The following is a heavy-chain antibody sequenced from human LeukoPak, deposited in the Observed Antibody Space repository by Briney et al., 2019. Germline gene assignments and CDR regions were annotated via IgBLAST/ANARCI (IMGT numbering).Heavy chain of an antibody. J-gene: IGHJ4*02. Sequence: SETLSLTCTVSDGSITGYYWSWIRQSPGKGLEWIGYIFDSGSTNYNPSLQSRVTISVDTSKNYFSLKLRSVTAADTAVYYCARGPITFIRGGHFDYWGQGTLVTVSS. CDR3: ARGPITFIRGGHFDY. CDR2: IFDSGST. V-gene: IGHV4-59*01. CDR1: DGSITGYY. D-gene: IGHD3-10*01.